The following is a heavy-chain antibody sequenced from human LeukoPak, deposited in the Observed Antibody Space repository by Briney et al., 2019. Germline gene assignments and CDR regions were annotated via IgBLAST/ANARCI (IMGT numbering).Heavy chain of an antibody. Sequence: SETLSLTCTVSGGSISSGSYYWSWIRQPAGKGLEWIGRIYTSGSTNYNPSLKSRVTISVDTSKNQFSLKLSSVTAADTAVYYCATLYYDSSGYAKYWGQGTLVTVSS. CDR2: IYTSGST. V-gene: IGHV4-61*02. CDR3: ATLYYDSSGYAKY. J-gene: IGHJ4*02. D-gene: IGHD3-22*01. CDR1: GGSISSGSYY.